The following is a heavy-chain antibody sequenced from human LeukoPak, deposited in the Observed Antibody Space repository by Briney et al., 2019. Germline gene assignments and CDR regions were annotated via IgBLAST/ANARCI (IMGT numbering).Heavy chain of an antibody. CDR2: IDLTSTTK. CDR3: AKDRRAPTRGLYYYDSSGYVFGF. V-gene: IGHV3-23*05. J-gene: IGHJ4*02. CDR1: GFTFSDYT. D-gene: IGHD3-22*01. Sequence: SGGSLRLSCTASGFTFSDYTMNWVRQAPGKGLEWLSYIDLTSTTKYYADSVKGRFTISRDNSKNTLYLQMNSLRAEDTAVYYCAKDRRAPTRGLYYYDSSGYVFGFWGQGTLVTVSS.